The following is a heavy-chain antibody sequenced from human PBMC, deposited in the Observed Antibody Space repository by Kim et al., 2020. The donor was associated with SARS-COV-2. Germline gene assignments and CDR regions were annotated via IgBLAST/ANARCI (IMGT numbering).Heavy chain of an antibody. CDR3: ARAGGSQPGVGGKRFYYYYGMDV. Sequence: SETLSLTCTVSGGSISSSSYYWGWIRQPPGKGLEWIGSIYYSGSTYYNPSLKSRVTISVDTSKNQFSLKLSSVTTADTAVYYCARAGGSQPGVGGKRFYYYYGMDVWGQGTTVTVSS. D-gene: IGHD1-26*01. J-gene: IGHJ6*02. CDR1: GGSISSSSYY. V-gene: IGHV4-39*01. CDR2: IYYSGST.